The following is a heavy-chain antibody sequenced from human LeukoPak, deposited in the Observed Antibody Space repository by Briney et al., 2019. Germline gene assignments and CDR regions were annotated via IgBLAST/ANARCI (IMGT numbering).Heavy chain of an antibody. V-gene: IGHV4-39*07. Sequence: SETLSLTCTVSGGSINITGYSWGWIRQPPGKGMEWIENISYSGSTYNNPSLRSRVTTSVDTSKNQFSLKLSSVTAADTAVYYCARVRGWGYYYDYWGQGTLVTVSS. D-gene: IGHD3-22*01. CDR3: ARVRGWGYYYDY. CDR1: GGSINITGYS. J-gene: IGHJ4*02. CDR2: ISYSGST.